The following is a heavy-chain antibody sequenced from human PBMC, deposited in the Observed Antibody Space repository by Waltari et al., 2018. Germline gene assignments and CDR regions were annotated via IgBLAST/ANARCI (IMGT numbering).Heavy chain of an antibody. J-gene: IGHJ6*02. V-gene: IGHV3-15*01. Sequence: EVQLVESGGGLVKPGGSLRLSCAAAGFTFSNAWMSWVSQAPGKGLEWVGRIKRNTEGGTAAYAAPVEGRFTISRDDSENTLFLQMNSLRSEDTAVYYCIHYYRYAMDAWGQGTAVTVSS. D-gene: IGHD3-22*01. CDR3: IHYYRYAMDA. CDR2: IKRNTEGGTA. CDR1: GFTFSNAW.